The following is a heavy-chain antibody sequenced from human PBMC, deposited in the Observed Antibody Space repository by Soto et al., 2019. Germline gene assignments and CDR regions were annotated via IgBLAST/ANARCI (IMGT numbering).Heavy chain of an antibody. CDR1: GYTFTSYY. J-gene: IGHJ4*02. CDR3: ARGLVSDYNY. CDR2: INPNSGGT. V-gene: IGHV1-2*04. D-gene: IGHD4-17*01. Sequence: ASVKVSCKASGYTFTSYYMHWVRQAPGQGLEWMGWINPNSGGTNYAQKFQGWVTMTRDTSISTAYMELSSLRSEDTAVYYCARGLVSDYNYWGQGTLVTVSS.